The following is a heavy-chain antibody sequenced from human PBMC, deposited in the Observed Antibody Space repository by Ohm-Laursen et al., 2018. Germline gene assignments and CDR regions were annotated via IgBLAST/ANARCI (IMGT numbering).Heavy chain of an antibody. J-gene: IGHJ6*02. Sequence: GASVKVSCKASGYTFTSYDINWVRQATGQGLEWMGWMNPNSGNTGYAQKFQGRVTMTRNTSISTAYMELSSLRSEDTAVYYCAKVQAAATGSHHLYYYYYVMDVWGQGTTVTVSS. V-gene: IGHV1-8*01. CDR2: MNPNSGNT. CDR3: AKVQAAATGSHHLYYYYYVMDV. D-gene: IGHD6-13*01. CDR1: GYTFTSYD.